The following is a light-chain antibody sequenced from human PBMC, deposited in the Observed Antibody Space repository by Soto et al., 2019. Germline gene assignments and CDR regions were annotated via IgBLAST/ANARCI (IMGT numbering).Light chain of an antibody. J-gene: IGLJ2*01. CDR3: TSYTTPVAVV. V-gene: IGLV2-14*01. CDR2: EVI. Sequence: QSALTQPASVSGSPTQSITISCTGTSSDVGGYNSVSWYQHHPGKAPKLIIHEVIYRPSGVPDRFSGSKSGNTASLTISGLQAEDEAYYYCTSYTTPVAVVFGGGTKVTVL. CDR1: SSDVGGYNS.